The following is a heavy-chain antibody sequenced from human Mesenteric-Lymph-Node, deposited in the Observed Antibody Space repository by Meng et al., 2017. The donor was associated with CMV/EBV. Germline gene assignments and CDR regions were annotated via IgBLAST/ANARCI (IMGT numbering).Heavy chain of an antibody. J-gene: IGHJ4*02. V-gene: IGHV1-46*01. CDR3: GRRDHSSGRSHLDF. D-gene: IGHD3-10*01. CDR2: VNPRDGST. CDR1: GYTFTRYF. Sequence: KASGYTFTRYFIHWVRRAHGQGLEWMGVVNPRDGSTTYAQKFQGRVTMTRDTSTSTVYMELSSLRSEDTAIYYCGRRDHSSGRSHLDFWGQGTLVTVSS.